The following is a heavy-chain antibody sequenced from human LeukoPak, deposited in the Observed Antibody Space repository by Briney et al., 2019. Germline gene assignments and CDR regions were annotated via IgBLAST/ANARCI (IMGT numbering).Heavy chain of an antibody. CDR3: AREGTAMPLDY. CDR1: GFTFSSYA. Sequence: GGSLRLSCAASGFTFSSYAMHWVRQAPGKGLEWVAVISYDGSNKYYADSVKGRFTISRDNSKNTLYLQMNSLRAEDTAVYYCAREGTAMPLDYWGQGTLGTVSS. J-gene: IGHJ4*02. V-gene: IGHV3-30-3*01. D-gene: IGHD5-18*01. CDR2: ISYDGSNK.